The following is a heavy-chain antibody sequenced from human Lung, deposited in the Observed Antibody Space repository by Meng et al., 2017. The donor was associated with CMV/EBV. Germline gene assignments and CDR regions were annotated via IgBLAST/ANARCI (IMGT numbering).Heavy chain of an antibody. V-gene: IGHV3-15*01. CDR2: IKSKTDGGTT. Sequence: GGSXRLXCAASGFTFSNAWMSWVRQAPGRGLEWVGRIKSKTDGGTTDYAAPVKGRFTISRDDSKNTLYLQMNSLKTEDTAVYYCTTFLGTSYPYGMDVWGQGXTVPVSS. CDR1: GFTFSNAW. CDR3: TTFLGTSYPYGMDV. D-gene: IGHD1-26*01. J-gene: IGHJ6*02.